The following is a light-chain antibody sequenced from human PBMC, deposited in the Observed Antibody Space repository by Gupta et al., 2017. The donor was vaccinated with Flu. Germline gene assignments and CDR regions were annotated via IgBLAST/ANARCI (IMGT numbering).Light chain of an antibody. Sequence: DVVMTQSPLSLHVTPGEPASISCRSSQSLVHINGYTYLDWYLQKPGQSPQLLIYLGSTRASGVPDRFSGSGSGTDFTLRISRVEAEDVGVYYCRQALQTPRTFGQGTKMEIK. CDR3: RQALQTPRT. V-gene: IGKV2-28*01. CDR2: LGS. CDR1: QSLVHINGYTY. J-gene: IGKJ2*01.